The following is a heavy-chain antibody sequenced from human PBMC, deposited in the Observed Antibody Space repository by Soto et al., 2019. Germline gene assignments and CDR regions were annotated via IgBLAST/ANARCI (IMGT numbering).Heavy chain of an antibody. V-gene: IGHV3-11*01. Sequence: PGGSLRLSCAASGFTFSDYYMSWIRQAPGKGLEWVSYISSSGSTIYYADSVKGRFTISRDNAKNSLYLQMNSLRAEDTAVYCCARPSRVGDPGPFDYWGQGTLVTVSS. J-gene: IGHJ4*02. D-gene: IGHD3-16*01. CDR3: ARPSRVGDPGPFDY. CDR1: GFTFSDYY. CDR2: ISSSGSTI.